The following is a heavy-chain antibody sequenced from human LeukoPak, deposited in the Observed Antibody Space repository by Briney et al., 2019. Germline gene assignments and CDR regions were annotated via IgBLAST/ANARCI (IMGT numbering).Heavy chain of an antibody. Sequence: ASVKVSCKASGYTFTSYAMHWVRQAPGQRLEWMGWINAGNGNTKYSQKFQGRVTITRDTSASTAYMELSSLRSEDTVVYYCARGRYYYGSGSQYFDYWGQGTLVTVSS. CDR1: GYTFTSYA. V-gene: IGHV1-3*01. D-gene: IGHD3-10*01. CDR2: INAGNGNT. CDR3: ARGRYYYGSGSQYFDY. J-gene: IGHJ4*02.